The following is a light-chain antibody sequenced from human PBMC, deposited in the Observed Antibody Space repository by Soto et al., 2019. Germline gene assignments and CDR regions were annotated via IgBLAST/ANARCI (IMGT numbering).Light chain of an antibody. V-gene: IGKV3-11*01. CDR2: DAS. J-gene: IGKJ4*01. Sequence: EVVMTQSPATLSLSPGERATLSCRASQSVSSYLAWYQRKPGQAPRLLIYDASNRAPGIPARFSGSGSGTAFTLTIRSLEPEDFAVYYCQQRYNWPRVTFGGGTKVEIK. CDR3: QQRYNWPRVT. CDR1: QSVSSY.